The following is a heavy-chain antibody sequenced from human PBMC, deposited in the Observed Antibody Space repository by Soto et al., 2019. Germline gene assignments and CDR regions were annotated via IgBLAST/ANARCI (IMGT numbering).Heavy chain of an antibody. CDR3: GRNDMSKYSTSWFSDS. Sequence: GGSLRLSCAAPGFTFSSYWMHWVRQAPGKGLVWVSRINSDGSSTSYADSVKGRFTSSRDNAKSSLYLQMNSLRDEDTAVYYCGRNDMSKYSTSWFSDSWGQGSLVPVSS. CDR2: INSDGSST. V-gene: IGHV3-74*01. D-gene: IGHD6-6*01. CDR1: GFTFSSYW. J-gene: IGHJ5*02.